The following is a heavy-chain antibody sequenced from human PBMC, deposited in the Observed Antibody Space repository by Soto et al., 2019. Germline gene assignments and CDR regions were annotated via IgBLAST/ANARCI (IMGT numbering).Heavy chain of an antibody. CDR2: ILVDGRT. CDR3: AKATATGGGAFDI. Sequence: PGGSLRLSCAASGFICSSYDMSWVRQAPGKGLEWVSTILVDGRTFYVDSVKGRFTISRDSSQNTVYLQMNSLTVGDMALYYCAKATATGGGAFDICGQGTMVTVSS. V-gene: IGHV3-23*01. D-gene: IGHD2-8*02. CDR1: GFICSSYD. J-gene: IGHJ3*02.